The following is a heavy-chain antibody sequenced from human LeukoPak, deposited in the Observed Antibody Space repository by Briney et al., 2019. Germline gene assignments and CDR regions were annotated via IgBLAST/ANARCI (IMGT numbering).Heavy chain of an antibody. CDR2: IYISGSGST. D-gene: IGHD6-6*01. CDR1: GGSISSYY. J-gene: IGHJ4*02. Sequence: SETLSLTCTVSGGSISSYYWSWIRQPAGKGLEWIGRIYISGSGSTNYNPSLKSRVTMSVDTSKNQFSLTLTSVTAADTAVYYCARDRSVGVLPAPPFDFWGQGTLVTVSS. V-gene: IGHV4-4*07. CDR3: ARDRSVGVLPAPPFDF.